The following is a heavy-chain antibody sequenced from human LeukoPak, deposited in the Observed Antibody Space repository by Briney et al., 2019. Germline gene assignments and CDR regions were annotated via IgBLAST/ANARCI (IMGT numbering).Heavy chain of an antibody. D-gene: IGHD1-14*01. V-gene: IGHV3-53*01. Sequence: GGTLRVSCAASGFTFITNEMTWVRQAPGKGLEWVSVLYSDANTKYPDSVQGRLTISTDNPKNTLYLEMNSLSPDDTAVYYCARGVEPLAANTLAYWGQGTLVTVSS. CDR1: GFTFITNE. CDR2: LYSDANT. CDR3: ARGVEPLAANTLAY. J-gene: IGHJ4*02.